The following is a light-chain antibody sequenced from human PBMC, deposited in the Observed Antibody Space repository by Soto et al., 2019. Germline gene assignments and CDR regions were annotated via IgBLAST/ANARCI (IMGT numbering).Light chain of an antibody. Sequence: EIVITHSPATLSVSPGERATLSCRASQSVSSNLAWYQQKPGQAPMLLIYGASTRATGIPARFSGSGSGTEFTLTISSLQSEDFAVYYCQQYNNWPPLFGPGTKVDIK. J-gene: IGKJ3*01. V-gene: IGKV3-15*01. CDR3: QQYNNWPPL. CDR1: QSVSSN. CDR2: GAS.